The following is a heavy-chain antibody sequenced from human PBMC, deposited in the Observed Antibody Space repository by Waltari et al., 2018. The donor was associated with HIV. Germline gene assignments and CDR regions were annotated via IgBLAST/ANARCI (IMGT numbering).Heavy chain of an antibody. CDR1: GFTFSSYG. Sequence: QVQLVESGGGVVQPGRSLRLSCAASGFTFSSYGMHWVRQAPGKGLEWVAVIWCDRVNKYYADSVKGRFTISTDNSKNTLYLQMNSLRAEDTAVYYCARHPTPFTGYNSFDYWGQGTLVTVSS. J-gene: IGHJ4*02. CDR2: IWCDRVNK. CDR3: ARHPTPFTGYNSFDY. V-gene: IGHV3-33*01. D-gene: IGHD5-12*01.